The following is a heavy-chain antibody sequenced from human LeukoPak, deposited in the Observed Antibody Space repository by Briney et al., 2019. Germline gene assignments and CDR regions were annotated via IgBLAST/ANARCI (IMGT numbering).Heavy chain of an antibody. D-gene: IGHD3-9*01. CDR3: ARTLRYFDWLLLGIDY. J-gene: IGHJ4*02. V-gene: IGHV4-30-4*01. Sequence: SETLSLTCTVSGGSISSGDYYWSWIRQPPGKGLEWIGYIYYSGSTYYNPSLKSRVTISVDTSKNQFSLKLSSVTAADTAVYYCARTLRYFDWLLLGIDYWGQGTLVTVSS. CDR2: IYYSGST. CDR1: GGSISSGDYY.